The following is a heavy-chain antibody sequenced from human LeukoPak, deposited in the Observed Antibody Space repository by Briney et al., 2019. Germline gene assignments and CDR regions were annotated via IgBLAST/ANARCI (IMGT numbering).Heavy chain of an antibody. CDR3: AVGGWYFDY. CDR2: INHSGST. D-gene: IGHD6-19*01. V-gene: IGHV4-34*01. CDR1: GGSFSGYY. Sequence: SETLSLTCAVYGGSFSGYYWSWIRQPPGKGLDWIGEINHSGSTNYNPSLKSRVTISVDTFKNQFSLKLSSVTAADTAVYYCAVGGWYFDYWGQGTLVTVSS. J-gene: IGHJ4*02.